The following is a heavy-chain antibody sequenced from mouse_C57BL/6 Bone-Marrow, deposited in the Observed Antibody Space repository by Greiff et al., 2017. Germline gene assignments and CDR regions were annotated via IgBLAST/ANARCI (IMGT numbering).Heavy chain of an antibody. J-gene: IGHJ4*01. CDR3: ARYGLRDAMDY. CDR1: GFTFSDYY. D-gene: IGHD1-1*01. V-gene: IGHV5-16*01. Sequence: EVKVVESEGGLVQPGSSMKLSCTASGFTFSDYYMAWVRQVPEKGLEWVANINYDGSSTYYLDSLKSRFIISRDNAKNILYLQMSSLKSEDTATYYCARYGLRDAMDYWGQGTSVTVSS. CDR2: INYDGSST.